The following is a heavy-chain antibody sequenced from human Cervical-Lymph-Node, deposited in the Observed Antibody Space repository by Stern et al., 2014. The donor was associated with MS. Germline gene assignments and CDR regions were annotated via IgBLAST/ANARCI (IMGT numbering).Heavy chain of an antibody. CDR1: GFIFSASA. CDR2: IRTKPNNYAT. V-gene: IGHV3-73*01. J-gene: IGHJ4*02. CDR3: KTKEY. Sequence: MQLVQSGGGLVQPGGSLKLSCAASGFIFSASAMHWVRQAPGKGLEWVGRIRTKPNNYATIYDASVKGRFTISRDDSENTVFLQMNNLKIEDTAVYYCKTKEYWGQGTLVTVSS.